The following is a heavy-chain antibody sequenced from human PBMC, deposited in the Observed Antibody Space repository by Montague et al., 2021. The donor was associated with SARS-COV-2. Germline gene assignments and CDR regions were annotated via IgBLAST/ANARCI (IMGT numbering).Heavy chain of an antibody. V-gene: IGHV4-59*01. CDR3: ARDVRYYYDQ. J-gene: IGHJ4*02. CDR2: VSYRGST. D-gene: IGHD3-10*01. CDR1: GDSMNSYH. Sequence: SETLSLTCTVSGDSMNSYHWVWIRQPPGKGLEWIGYVSYRGSTNYNLSLKSRVTISLDTSKNRFSLRVTSVTAADTAVYYCARDVRYYYDQWGQGILVTVSS.